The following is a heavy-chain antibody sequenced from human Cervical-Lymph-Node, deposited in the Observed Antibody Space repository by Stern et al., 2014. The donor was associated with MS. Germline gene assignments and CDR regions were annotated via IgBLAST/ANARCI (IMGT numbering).Heavy chain of an antibody. CDR2: IGKKGGDT. CDR3: VDPPTNDY. V-gene: IGHV3-23*04. J-gene: IGHJ4*02. D-gene: IGHD2-8*01. Sequence: EVQLVESGGGLVQPGGSLRLSCAASGFTFTNYAMSWVRQAPGKGLEWVSTIGKKGGDTYYADSVKGRFTISRDNSRNTLYLQMNGLRAEDTAVYYCVDPPTNDYWGQGTLVTVSS. CDR1: GFTFTNYA.